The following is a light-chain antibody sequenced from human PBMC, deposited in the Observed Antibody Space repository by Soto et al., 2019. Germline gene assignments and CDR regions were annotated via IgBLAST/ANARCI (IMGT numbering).Light chain of an antibody. CDR2: GAS. CDR3: QQYGSSQIT. CDR1: QSVRSNY. J-gene: IGKJ5*01. V-gene: IGKV3-20*01. Sequence: EIVLTQSPGTLSLPPGERATLSCRASQSVRSNYLAWYQQKPGQAPRLLIYGASSRATGIPDRFSGSGSGTDFTLTISRLEPEDFAVYYCQQYGSSQITFGQGTRLEIK.